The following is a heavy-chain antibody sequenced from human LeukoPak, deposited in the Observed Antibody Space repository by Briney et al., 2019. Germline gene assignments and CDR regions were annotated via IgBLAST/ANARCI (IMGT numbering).Heavy chain of an antibody. Sequence: ASVKVSCKASAYTCTSYAISWMRQAPGQGLEWMGWISVYNGNTNYAQKLQGRVTMTTDTSTNTAYMELRSLRFDDTAVYYCARDLAGIVGVTAWFDPWGQGTLVTVSS. D-gene: IGHD1-26*01. CDR1: AYTCTSYA. CDR3: ARDLAGIVGVTAWFDP. J-gene: IGHJ5*02. V-gene: IGHV1-18*01. CDR2: ISVYNGNT.